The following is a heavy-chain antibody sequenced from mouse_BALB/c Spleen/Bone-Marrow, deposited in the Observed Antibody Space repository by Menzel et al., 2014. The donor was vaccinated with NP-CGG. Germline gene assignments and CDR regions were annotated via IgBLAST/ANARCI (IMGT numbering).Heavy chain of an antibody. CDR1: GYAFTDYL. V-gene: IGHV1-54*01. CDR2: INPGSGST. CDR3: ARYDGYFDY. D-gene: IGHD2-3*01. J-gene: IGHJ2*01. Sequence: QVQLQQSGAELVRPGTSVKVSCKASGYAFTDYLMEWLKQRPGQGLEWIGVINPGSGSTNYNEKFMDKATLTADKSSSTAYMQLSSLTSDDSAVYFCARYDGYFDYWGQGTILPVPS.